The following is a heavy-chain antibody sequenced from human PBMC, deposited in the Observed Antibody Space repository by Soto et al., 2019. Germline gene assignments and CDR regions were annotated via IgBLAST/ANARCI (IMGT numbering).Heavy chain of an antibody. Sequence: SETLSLTCAVYGGSFSGYYWSWIRQPPGKGLEWIGEINHSGSTNYNPSLKSRVTISVDTSKNQFSLKLSSVTAADTAVYYCAGEESYYGMDVWGQGTTVTVSS. CDR3: AGEESYYGMDV. CDR2: INHSGST. V-gene: IGHV4-34*01. CDR1: GGSFSGYY. J-gene: IGHJ6*02.